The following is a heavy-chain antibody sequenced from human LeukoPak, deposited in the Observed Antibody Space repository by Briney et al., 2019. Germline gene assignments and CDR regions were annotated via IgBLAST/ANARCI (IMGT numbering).Heavy chain of an antibody. Sequence: ASVKDSCKASGYTFSSYGIAWVRQAPGQGLEWMGWISGYNGNTNYAQKLQGRVSMTTDTSTTTAYMELRSLTSDDTALYYCARSSLGTITAGPFDYWGQGTLVTVSS. CDR2: ISGYNGNT. J-gene: IGHJ4*02. D-gene: IGHD5-12*01. CDR1: GYTFSSYG. V-gene: IGHV1-18*01. CDR3: ARSSLGTITAGPFDY.